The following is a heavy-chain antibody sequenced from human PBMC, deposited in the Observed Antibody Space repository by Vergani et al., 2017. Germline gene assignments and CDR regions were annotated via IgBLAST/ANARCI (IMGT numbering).Heavy chain of an antibody. CDR3: ARGGGYCSSTSCYTGENYYYYYMDV. CDR2: MNPNSGNT. V-gene: IGHV1-8*02. J-gene: IGHJ6*03. Sequence: QVQLVQSGAEVKKPGASVKVSCKASGYTFTSYGINWVRQATGQGLEWMGWMNPNSGNTGYAQKFQGRVTMTRNTSISTAYMELGSLRSEDTAVYYCARGGGYCSSTSCYTGENYYYYYMDVWGKGTTVTVSS. D-gene: IGHD2-2*02. CDR1: GYTFTSYG.